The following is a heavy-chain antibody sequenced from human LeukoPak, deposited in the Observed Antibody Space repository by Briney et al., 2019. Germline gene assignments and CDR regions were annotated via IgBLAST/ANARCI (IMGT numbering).Heavy chain of an antibody. CDR2: ISAGADST. J-gene: IGHJ5*01. CDR3: ARGAYGGYDS. V-gene: IGHV3-23*01. Sequence: GGSLRLSCAASTFTSSSYAMSWVRQAPGKGLEWVSAISAGADSTYYADSVQGRFTISRDNSKNTLFLQMSGLRAEDTAVYFCARGAYGGYDSWGQGTLVTVSS. D-gene: IGHD4-17*01. CDR1: TFTSSSYA.